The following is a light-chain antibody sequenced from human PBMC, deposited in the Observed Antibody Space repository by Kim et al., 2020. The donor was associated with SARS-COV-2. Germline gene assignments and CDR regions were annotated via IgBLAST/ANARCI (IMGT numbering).Light chain of an antibody. J-gene: IGLJ1*01. Sequence: GQSVTPAFTATSSEVGGYNYLAWYHQHPGRAPKLLIYEVSKRPAWVPDRFSGSKSGNTASLTVSGLQAEDEANYYGSSYAGSNNYVFGTGTRSPS. CDR1: SSEVGGYNY. V-gene: IGLV2-8*01. CDR2: EVS. CDR3: SSYAGSNNYV.